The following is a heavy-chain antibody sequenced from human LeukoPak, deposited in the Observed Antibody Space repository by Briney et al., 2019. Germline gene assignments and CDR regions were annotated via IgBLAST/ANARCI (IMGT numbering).Heavy chain of an antibody. Sequence: GGSLRLSCAASGFTFSDYYMSWLRQAPGKGLGWVSYISCSGSTIYYADSVKGRFTISRDNAKNSLYLQMNSLRAEDTAVYYCARVPITMVRGVFKGVDYWGQGTLVTVSS. D-gene: IGHD3-10*01. CDR1: GFTFSDYY. CDR3: ARVPITMVRGVFKGVDY. J-gene: IGHJ4*02. V-gene: IGHV3-11*01. CDR2: ISCSGSTI.